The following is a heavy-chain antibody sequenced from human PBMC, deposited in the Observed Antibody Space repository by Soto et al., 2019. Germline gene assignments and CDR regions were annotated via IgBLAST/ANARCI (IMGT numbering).Heavy chain of an antibody. Sequence: QVQLVESGGGVVQPGRSLRLSCAASGFTFSSYGMHWVRQAPGKGLEWVAVISYDGSNKYYADSVKGRFTISRDNSKNTLYLQMNSLRAEDTAVYYCANARDWGQGTLVTVSS. CDR1: GFTFSSYG. J-gene: IGHJ4*02. V-gene: IGHV3-30*18. CDR3: ANARD. CDR2: ISYDGSNK.